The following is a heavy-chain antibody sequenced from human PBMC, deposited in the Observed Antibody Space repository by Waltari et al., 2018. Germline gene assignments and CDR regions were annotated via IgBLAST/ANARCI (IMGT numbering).Heavy chain of an antibody. J-gene: IGHJ4*02. V-gene: IGHV3-33*01. Sequence: QVQLVESGGGVVQPGRSLRLSCAASGFTFSSYGMHWVRQARGKWLGWVEFICDDGRNKYYADPVKGRFTISRDNSKNTLYRQMNSLRAEDTAVYYCARGQNAGGIDYWGQGTLVTVSS. CDR2: ICDDGRNK. D-gene: IGHD1-1*01. CDR1: GFTFSSYG. CDR3: ARGQNAGGIDY.